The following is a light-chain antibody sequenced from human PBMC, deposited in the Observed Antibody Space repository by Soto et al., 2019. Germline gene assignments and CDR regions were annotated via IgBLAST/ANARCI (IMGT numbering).Light chain of an antibody. CDR2: AVS. V-gene: IGKV3-15*01. J-gene: IGKJ1*01. Sequence: EILMTQSPFTLSVSPGERATLSCRASQSVSSNVAWYQQKPGQAPRLLIYAVSTRATGIPARFSGSGSGTEFTLTINSLQSEDFAVYYCQQYNNWPPMWTFGQGTKVDIK. CDR3: QQYNNWPPMWT. CDR1: QSVSSN.